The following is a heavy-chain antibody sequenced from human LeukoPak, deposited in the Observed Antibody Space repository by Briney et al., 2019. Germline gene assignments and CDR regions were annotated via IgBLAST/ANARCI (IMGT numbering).Heavy chain of an antibody. CDR3: AKDRTAGYDGLVDY. V-gene: IGHV3-30*18. CDR1: GFTFSNYG. Sequence: GRSLRLSCAASGFTFSNYGMHWVRQAPGKGLEWVAVISYDGSNKYYTDSVKGRFTISRDSSKNTLYLQMNSLRAEDTAVYYCAKDRTAGYDGLVDYWGQGTLVTVSS. CDR2: ISYDGSNK. D-gene: IGHD5-12*01. J-gene: IGHJ4*02.